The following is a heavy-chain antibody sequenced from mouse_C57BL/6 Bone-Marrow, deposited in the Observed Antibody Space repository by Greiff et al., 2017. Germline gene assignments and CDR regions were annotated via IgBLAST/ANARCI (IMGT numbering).Heavy chain of an antibody. CDR3: TSPNWDNAMDY. V-gene: IGHV1-15*01. Sequence: QVQLQQSGAELVRPGASVTLSCKASGYTFTDYEMHWVKQTPVHGLEWIGAIDPETGGTAYNQKFKGKAILTADKSSSPAYMELRSLTSEDSAVYYCTSPNWDNAMDYWGQGTSVTVSS. CDR1: GYTFTDYE. CDR2: IDPETGGT. D-gene: IGHD4-1*02. J-gene: IGHJ4*01.